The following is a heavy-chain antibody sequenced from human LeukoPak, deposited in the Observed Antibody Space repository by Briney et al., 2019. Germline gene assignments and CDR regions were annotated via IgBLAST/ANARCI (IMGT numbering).Heavy chain of an antibody. Sequence: SETLSLTCTVSGDSISSYYCSWIRQPPGKGLEWIGYIYYSGSTSYNPSLKSRVTISVDTSKNQFSLKLSSVTAADTAVYYCARVGNYYDSWYFDLWGRGTLVTVSS. CDR2: IYYSGST. CDR3: ARVGNYYDSWYFDL. J-gene: IGHJ2*01. CDR1: GDSISSYY. V-gene: IGHV4-59*12. D-gene: IGHD3-22*01.